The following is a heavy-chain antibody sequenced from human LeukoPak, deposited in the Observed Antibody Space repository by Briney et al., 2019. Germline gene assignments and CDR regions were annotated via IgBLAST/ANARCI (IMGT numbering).Heavy chain of an antibody. D-gene: IGHD6-13*01. CDR2: ISSSSSYI. Sequence: GGSLRLSCAASGVTFSSYSMNWVRQAPGKGLEWVSSISSSSSYIYYADSVKGRFTISRDDAKNSLYLQMNSLRAEDTAVYYCARDNNFEQQLVRSGYYFDYWGQGTLVTVSS. J-gene: IGHJ4*02. CDR3: ARDNNFEQQLVRSGYYFDY. V-gene: IGHV3-21*01. CDR1: GVTFSSYS.